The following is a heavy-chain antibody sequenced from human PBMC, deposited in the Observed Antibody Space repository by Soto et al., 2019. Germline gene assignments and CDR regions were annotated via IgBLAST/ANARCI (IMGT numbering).Heavy chain of an antibody. CDR1: GGSISSGDYY. CDR2: IYYSGST. Sequence: QVQLQESGPGLVKPSQTLSLTCTVSGGSISSGDYYWSWIRQPPGKGLEWIGYIYYSGSTYYNPSLKSRVTISVDTSKNQFSLKLSSVTAADTAVYYCARDLRFGESAYYFDYWGQGTLVTVSS. J-gene: IGHJ4*02. CDR3: ARDLRFGESAYYFDY. D-gene: IGHD3-10*01. V-gene: IGHV4-30-4*01.